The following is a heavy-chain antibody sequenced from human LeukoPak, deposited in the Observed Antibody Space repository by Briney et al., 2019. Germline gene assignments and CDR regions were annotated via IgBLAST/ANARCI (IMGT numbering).Heavy chain of an antibody. CDR2: ISSSSSFI. Sequence: PGGSLRLSCVGSGFTFSSYSMNRVRQAPGKGLEWVSSISSSSSFIFYADSVNGRFTISRDNAKNSLYLQMNSLRAEDTAVYYCARLLWFGEPQFDYWGQGTLVTVSS. D-gene: IGHD3-10*01. J-gene: IGHJ4*02. CDR1: GFTFSSYS. CDR3: ARLLWFGEPQFDY. V-gene: IGHV3-21*01.